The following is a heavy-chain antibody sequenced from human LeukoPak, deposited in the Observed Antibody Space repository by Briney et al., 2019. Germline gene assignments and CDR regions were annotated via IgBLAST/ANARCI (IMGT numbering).Heavy chain of an antibody. V-gene: IGHV3-23*01. D-gene: IGHD3-22*01. Sequence: AGGSLRLSCAASGFALSSHAMTWVRRTPGKGLEWVSNINAGGDNTLCADSVKGRFIISRDNSKSTLYLQMNSLRAEDTAVYFCAYYDSSGYYYGRLRYWGQGTPVTVSS. J-gene: IGHJ4*02. CDR1: GFALSSHA. CDR3: AYYDSSGYYYGRLRY. CDR2: INAGGDNT.